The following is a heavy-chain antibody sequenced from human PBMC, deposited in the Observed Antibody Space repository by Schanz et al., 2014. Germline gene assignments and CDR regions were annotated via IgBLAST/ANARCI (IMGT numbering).Heavy chain of an antibody. CDR2: INLSGGST. CDR3: AGTYCSSTSCYTGYYYMDV. Sequence: QVQLVQSGAEVKKPGASVKVSCKASGYTFTSYSMHWVRQAPGQGLEWMGIINLSGGSTNNAQKFQGRLTMTRDTSTSTVYMELTSLRSEDTAVYYCAGTYCSSTSCYTGYYYMDVWGKGTPVTVSS. V-gene: IGHV1-46*01. J-gene: IGHJ6*03. D-gene: IGHD2-2*02. CDR1: GYTFTSYS.